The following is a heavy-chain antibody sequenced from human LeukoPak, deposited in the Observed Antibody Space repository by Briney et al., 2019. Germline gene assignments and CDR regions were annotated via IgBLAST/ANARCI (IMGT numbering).Heavy chain of an antibody. CDR1: GYSINSGYY. CDR2: IYRTGSI. J-gene: IGHJ4*02. Sequence: SETLSLTCTVSGYSINSGYYWVWIRQPPEKGLEWIGSIYRTGSINYNPSLKSRVTISLDTSKNQFSLKVNSVTAADTAVYYCARGAAATYWGQGTLVTVSS. D-gene: IGHD6-13*01. CDR3: ARGAAATY. V-gene: IGHV4-38-2*02.